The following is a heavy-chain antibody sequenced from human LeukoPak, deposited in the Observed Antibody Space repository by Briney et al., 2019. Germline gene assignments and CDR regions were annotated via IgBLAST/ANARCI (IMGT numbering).Heavy chain of an antibody. D-gene: IGHD2-15*01. CDR3: ARGRLYCSGGSCSKPYFDY. J-gene: IGHJ4*02. CDR2: IYYSGRT. Sequence: SETLSLTCTVSGGSISSYYWSWIRQPPGKGLEWIGYIYYSGRTNYNPSLKSRVTISVDTSKNQFSLKLSSVTAADTAVYYCARGRLYCSGGSCSKPYFDYWGQGTLVTVSS. CDR1: GGSISSYY. V-gene: IGHV4-59*01.